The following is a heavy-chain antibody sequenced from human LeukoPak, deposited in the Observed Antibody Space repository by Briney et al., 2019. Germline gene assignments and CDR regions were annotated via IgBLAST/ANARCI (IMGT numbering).Heavy chain of an antibody. CDR2: INPNSGGT. Sequence: GASVKVSCKASGYTFTGYYMHWVRQAPGQGLEWIGWINPNSGGTNYAQKFQGRVTMTRDTSITTAYMELSRLQSDDTAVYYCARVVAGNWFDPWGQGTLVTVSS. V-gene: IGHV1-2*02. CDR3: ARVVAGNWFDP. CDR1: GYTFTGYY. J-gene: IGHJ5*02. D-gene: IGHD6-19*01.